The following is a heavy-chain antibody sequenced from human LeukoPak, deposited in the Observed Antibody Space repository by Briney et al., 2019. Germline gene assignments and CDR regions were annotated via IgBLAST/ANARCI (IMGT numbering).Heavy chain of an antibody. D-gene: IGHD3-3*01. J-gene: IGHJ4*02. V-gene: IGHV3-23*01. CDR2: ISGSGGST. CDR3: AKDRQSYYDFWSGCYNDGH. CDR1: GFTFSSYA. Sequence: GGSLRLSCAASGFTFSSYAMSWVRQAPGKGLEWVSAISGSGGSTYYADSGRGRFTISRDKSKNTLYLQMNSLRGEVTAVYYCAKDRQSYYDFWSGCYNDGHWGQGTLVTVSS.